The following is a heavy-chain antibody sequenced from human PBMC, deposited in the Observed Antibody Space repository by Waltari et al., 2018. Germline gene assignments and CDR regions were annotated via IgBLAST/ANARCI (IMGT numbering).Heavy chain of an antibody. CDR1: GFTFSSYA. J-gene: IGHJ4*02. Sequence: EVQLLESGGGLVQPGGSLRLSCAASGFTFSSYAMSWVRQAPGKWLEWVSAISGSGGSTYYADSVKGRFTISRDNSKNTLYLQMNSLRAEDTAVYYCAKAQYSRGIFGVGIANWGQGTLVTVSS. D-gene: IGHD3-3*01. CDR3: AKAQYSRGIFGVGIAN. CDR2: ISGSGGST. V-gene: IGHV3-23*01.